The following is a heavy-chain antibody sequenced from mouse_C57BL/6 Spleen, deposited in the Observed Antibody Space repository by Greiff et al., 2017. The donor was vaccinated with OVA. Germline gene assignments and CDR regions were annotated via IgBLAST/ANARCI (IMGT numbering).Heavy chain of an antibody. CDR1: GYTFTSYW. CDR2: IYPGSGST. J-gene: IGHJ4*01. V-gene: IGHV1-55*01. D-gene: IGHD1-1*01. Sequence: QVQLQQPGAELVKPGASVKMSCKASGYTFTSYWLTWVKQRPGQGLEWIGDIYPGSGSTNYNEKFKSKATLTVDTSSSTAYMQLSSLTSEDSAVYYCARGPSYYYGSSYAMDYWGQGTSVTVSS. CDR3: ARGPSYYYGSSYAMDY.